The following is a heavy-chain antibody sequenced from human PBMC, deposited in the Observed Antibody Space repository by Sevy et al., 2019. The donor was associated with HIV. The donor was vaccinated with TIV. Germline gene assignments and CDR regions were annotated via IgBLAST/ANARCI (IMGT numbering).Heavy chain of an antibody. CDR1: GGSISSGGYS. CDR2: IYHSGST. D-gene: IGHD6-13*01. V-gene: IGHV4-30-2*01. Sequence: SETLSLTCAVSGGSISSGGYSWSWIRQPPGKGLEWIGYIYHSGSTYYNPSLKSRVTISVDRSKNQFSLKLSSVTAADTAVYYCARAPAAGTSNWFDPWGQGTLVTVSS. CDR3: ARAPAAGTSNWFDP. J-gene: IGHJ5*02.